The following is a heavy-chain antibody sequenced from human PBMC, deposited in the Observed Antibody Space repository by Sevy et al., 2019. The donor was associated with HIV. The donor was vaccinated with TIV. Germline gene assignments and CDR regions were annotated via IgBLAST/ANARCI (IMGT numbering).Heavy chain of an antibody. CDR1: GFTFVTYA. CDR2: IYGSGVAP. J-gene: IGHJ3*01. D-gene: IGHD3-22*01. CDR3: AGARYDSSGSFDAFDV. Sequence: GGSLRLSCKPSGFTFVTYAMHWVRQFPGKGLEWVSTIYGSGVAPYYADSVKGRFTISRDNSKNTLYLQMNSLRTEDTALYYCAGARYDSSGSFDAFDVWGQGTMVTVSS. V-gene: IGHV3-23*01.